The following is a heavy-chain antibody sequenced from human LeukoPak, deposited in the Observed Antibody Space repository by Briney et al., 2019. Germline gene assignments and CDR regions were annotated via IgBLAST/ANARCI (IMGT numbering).Heavy chain of an antibody. Sequence: SETLSLTCAVSGGSISSSNWWSWVRQPPGKGLEWIGEIYHSGSTNYNPSLKSRVTISVDKSKNQFSLKLSSVTAADTAVYYCARGDIGYCSSTSCYYFDYWGQGTLVTVSS. D-gene: IGHD2-2*01. CDR3: ARGDIGYCSSTSCYYFDY. CDR2: IYHSGST. V-gene: IGHV4-4*02. J-gene: IGHJ4*02. CDR1: GGSISSSNW.